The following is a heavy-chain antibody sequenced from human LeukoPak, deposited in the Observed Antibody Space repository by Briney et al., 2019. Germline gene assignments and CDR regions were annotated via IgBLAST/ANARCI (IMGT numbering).Heavy chain of an antibody. CDR3: HPLAYTSN. D-gene: IGHD6-19*01. V-gene: IGHV3-74*01. J-gene: IGHJ4*02. CDR1: GFNFNSHW. Sequence: GGSLRLSWTVSGFNFNSHWLHWVRQAPGKGLEWVSLIKTDGTSTNHADSVKGRFTVSRDIAKNTLYLQMSSLRAEDTAVYYCHPLAYTSNWGQGTLVTVSS. CDR2: IKTDGTST.